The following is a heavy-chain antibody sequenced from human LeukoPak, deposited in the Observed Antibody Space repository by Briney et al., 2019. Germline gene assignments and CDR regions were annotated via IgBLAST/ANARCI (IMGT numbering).Heavy chain of an antibody. Sequence: SGTLSLTCAVSGGSISSSNWWSWVRQPPGKGLEWIGEIYHSGSTNYNPSLKSRVTISVDKSKNQFSLKLSSVTAADTAVYYCARDGIAAANWFDPWGQGTLVTVSS. CDR2: IYHSGST. D-gene: IGHD6-13*01. V-gene: IGHV4-4*02. CDR1: GGSISSSNW. J-gene: IGHJ5*02. CDR3: ARDGIAAANWFDP.